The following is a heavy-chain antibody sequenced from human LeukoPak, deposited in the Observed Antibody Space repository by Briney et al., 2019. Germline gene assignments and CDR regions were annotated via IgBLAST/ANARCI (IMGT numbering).Heavy chain of an antibody. D-gene: IGHD4-11*01. CDR3: ARRLTTGRFFDY. CDR2: ISSSSSYT. CDR1: GFTFSDYY. Sequence: SGGSLRLSCAASGFTFSDYYMSWIRQAPGKGLEWVSYISSSSSYTNYADSVKGRFTNSRDNAKNSLYLQMNSRRAEDTAVYYCARRLTTGRFFDYWGQGTLVTVSS. V-gene: IGHV3-11*06. J-gene: IGHJ4*02.